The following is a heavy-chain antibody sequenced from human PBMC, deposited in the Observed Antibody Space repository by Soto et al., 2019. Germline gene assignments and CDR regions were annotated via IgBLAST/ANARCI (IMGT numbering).Heavy chain of an antibody. V-gene: IGHV1-18*04. CDR3: ARDVFFGSAPACPDMDV. CDR1: GYTFSGYS. CDR2: ISGYNGNT. D-gene: IGHD2-15*01. Sequence: QVVLEQSGGEVKKPGASVKVSCKASGYTFSGYSITWVRQAPGQGLEWMGRISGYNGNTNYARTLRGRLTLTTDTSTSTAYLDLRSLTSDDTAVYYCARDVFFGSAPACPDMDVWGQGTTVTVSS. J-gene: IGHJ6*02.